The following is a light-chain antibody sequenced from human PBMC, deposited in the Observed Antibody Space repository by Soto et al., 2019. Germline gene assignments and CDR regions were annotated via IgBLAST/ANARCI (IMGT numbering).Light chain of an antibody. J-gene: IGLJ3*02. Sequence: QSVLTQPASVSGSPGQSITISFTGTSSDVGGYNYVSWYQHHPGKAPKLMVYEVSNRPSGVSNRFSGSKSGTTASLTISGLQAEDEADYYCSSYTTSYTQVFGGGTKLTVL. CDR1: SSDVGGYNY. V-gene: IGLV2-14*01. CDR2: EVS. CDR3: SSYTTSYTQV.